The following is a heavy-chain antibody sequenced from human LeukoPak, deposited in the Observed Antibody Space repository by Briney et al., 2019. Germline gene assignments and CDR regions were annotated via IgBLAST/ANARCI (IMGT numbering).Heavy chain of an antibody. CDR2: IYYSGST. Sequence: PSETLSLTCTVSGGCISSYYWSWIRQPPGKGLEWIGYIYYSGSTNYNPSLKSRVTISVDTSKNQFSLKLSSVTAADTAVYYCARVGGDFWSGYDYWGQGTLVTVSS. CDR3: ARVGGDFWSGYDY. D-gene: IGHD3-3*01. J-gene: IGHJ4*02. V-gene: IGHV4-59*01. CDR1: GGCISSYY.